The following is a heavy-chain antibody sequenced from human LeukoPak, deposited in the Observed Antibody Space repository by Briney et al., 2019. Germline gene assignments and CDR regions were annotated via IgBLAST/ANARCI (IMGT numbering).Heavy chain of an antibody. V-gene: IGHV1-2*06. CDR1: GYTFTYYY. CDR3: ARAPPNSGSYYRLHSRFDP. Sequence: GASVKVSCKASGYTFTYYYMHWVRQAPGQGLEWMGRINPNSGGTNYAQKFQGRVTMTRDTSISTAYMELSSLRSDDTAFYYCARAPPNSGSYYRLHSRFDPWGQGALVTVSS. D-gene: IGHD3-10*01. J-gene: IGHJ5*02. CDR2: INPNSGGT.